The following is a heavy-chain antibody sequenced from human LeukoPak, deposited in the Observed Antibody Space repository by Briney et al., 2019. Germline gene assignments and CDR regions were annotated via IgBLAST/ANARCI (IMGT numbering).Heavy chain of an antibody. J-gene: IGHJ4*02. D-gene: IGHD1-26*01. Sequence: SETLSLTCTVSGGSISNSYWSWIRQPPGKGLEWIGYIYYSGGTNYNPSLKSRVTISIDTSKKKFSLNLSSVTAADTAVYYCARETGAADDYWGQGTLVTVSS. CDR2: IYYSGGT. V-gene: IGHV4-59*12. CDR1: GGSISNSY. CDR3: ARETGAADDY.